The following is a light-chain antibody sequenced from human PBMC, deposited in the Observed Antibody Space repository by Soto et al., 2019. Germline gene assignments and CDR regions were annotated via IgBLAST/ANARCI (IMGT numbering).Light chain of an antibody. CDR3: GTWDRTRSAGV. Sequence: QSVLTQPPSVSAAPGQKVTISCSGSRSNIENNYVSWYQQLPGTAPKLLIYDNNKRPSGIPDRFSGSRSGTSATLDITGLQTGDEADYYCGTWDRTRSAGVFGGGTKLTVL. J-gene: IGLJ2*01. CDR1: RSNIENNY. CDR2: DNN. V-gene: IGLV1-51*01.